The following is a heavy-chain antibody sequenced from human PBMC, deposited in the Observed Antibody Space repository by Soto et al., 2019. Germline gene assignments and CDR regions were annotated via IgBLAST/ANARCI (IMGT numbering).Heavy chain of an antibody. J-gene: IGHJ6*02. CDR2: ISWDGGST. CDR3: AKDVIAARPYYYVGLDV. Sequence: EVRLVQSGGVVAQPGGSLRLSCAASGFTFNDYTMHWVRQVPGRGLEWVSLISWDGGSTYYADSVKGRFTISRDNSKNSLYLQMNSLRTDDTALYYCAKDVIAARPYYYVGLDVWGQGTTVTVSS. D-gene: IGHD6-6*01. V-gene: IGHV3-43*01. CDR1: GFTFNDYT.